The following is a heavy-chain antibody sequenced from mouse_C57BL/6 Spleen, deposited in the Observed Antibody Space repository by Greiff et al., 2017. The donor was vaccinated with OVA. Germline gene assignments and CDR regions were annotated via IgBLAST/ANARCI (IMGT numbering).Heavy chain of an antibody. J-gene: IGHJ3*01. CDR2: IDPENGDT. Sequence: EVNVVESGAELVRPGASVKLSCTASGFNIKDDYMHWVKQRPEQGLEWIGWIDPENGDTEYASKFQGKATITADTSSNTAYLQLSSLTSEDTAVYYCTRFSRGFAYWGQGTLVTVSA. CDR1: GFNIKDDY. CDR3: TRFSRGFAY. V-gene: IGHV14-4*01.